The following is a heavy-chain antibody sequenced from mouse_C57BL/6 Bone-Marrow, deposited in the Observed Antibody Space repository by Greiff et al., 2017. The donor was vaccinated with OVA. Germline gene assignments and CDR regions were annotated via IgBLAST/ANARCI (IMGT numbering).Heavy chain of an antibody. CDR3: AREGGYYGSSQFAY. J-gene: IGHJ3*01. Sequence: EVKLVESGGGLVKPGGSLKLSCAASGFTFSSYAMSWVRQTPDKRLEWVATISDGGSYTYYPDNVKGRFTISRDNAKNNLYLQMSHLKSEDTAMYYWAREGGYYGSSQFAYGGQGTLVTVSA. CDR2: ISDGGSYT. V-gene: IGHV5-4*01. D-gene: IGHD1-1*01. CDR1: GFTFSSYA.